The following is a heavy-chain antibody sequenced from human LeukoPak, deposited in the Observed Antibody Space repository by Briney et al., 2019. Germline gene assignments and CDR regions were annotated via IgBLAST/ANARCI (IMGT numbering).Heavy chain of an antibody. CDR1: GGSISSYY. D-gene: IGHD3-22*01. CDR2: IYTSGST. Sequence: PSETLSLTCTVSGGSISSYYWSWIRQPPGKGLEWIGHIYTSGSTNYNPSLKSRVTISVDKSKNQFSLNLSSVTAADTAVYYCASLYDSSGYYADYWGQGTLVTVS. V-gene: IGHV4-4*07. CDR3: ASLYDSSGYYADY. J-gene: IGHJ4*02.